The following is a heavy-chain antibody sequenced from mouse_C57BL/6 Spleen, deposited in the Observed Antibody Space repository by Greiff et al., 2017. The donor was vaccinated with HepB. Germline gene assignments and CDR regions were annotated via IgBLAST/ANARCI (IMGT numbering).Heavy chain of an antibody. V-gene: IGHV14-4*01. CDR2: IDPENGDT. J-gene: IGHJ1*03. CDR3: TGSSYGYFDV. CDR1: GFNIKDDY. Sequence: EVQLQESGAELVRPGASVKLSCTASGFNIKDDYMHWVKQRPEQGLEWIGWIDPENGDTEYASKFQGKATITADTSSNTAYLQLSSLTSEDNAVYYCTGSSYGYFDVWGTGTTVTVSS. D-gene: IGHD1-1*01.